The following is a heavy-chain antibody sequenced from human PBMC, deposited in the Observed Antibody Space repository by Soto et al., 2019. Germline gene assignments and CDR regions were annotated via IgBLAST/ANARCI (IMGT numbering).Heavy chain of an antibody. CDR1: GFTFDYYT. J-gene: IGHJ6*02. CDR3: AKDQSVDTAMGPYYYYGMDV. V-gene: IGHV3-43*01. Sequence: GGSLRLSCAASGFTFDYYTMHWVRQSPGKGLEWVSLISWDGGSTYYADSVKGRFTISRDNSKNSLYLQMNSLRTEDTALYYCAKDQSVDTAMGPYYYYGMDVWGQGTTVTVSS. D-gene: IGHD5-18*01. CDR2: ISWDGGST.